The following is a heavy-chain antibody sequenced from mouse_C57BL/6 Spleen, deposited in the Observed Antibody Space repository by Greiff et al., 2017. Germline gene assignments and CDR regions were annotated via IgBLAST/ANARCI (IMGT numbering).Heavy chain of an antibody. D-gene: IGHD1-1*01. V-gene: IGHV5-9-1*02. CDR2: ISSGGDYI. Sequence: EVKLVESGEGLVKPGGSLKLSCAASGFTFSSYAMSWVRQTPEKRLEWVAYISSGGDYIYYADTVKGRFTISRDNARNTLYLQMSSLKSEDTAMYYWTREGVVATDWYFDVWGTGTTVTVSS. J-gene: IGHJ1*03. CDR1: GFTFSSYA. CDR3: TREGVVATDWYFDV.